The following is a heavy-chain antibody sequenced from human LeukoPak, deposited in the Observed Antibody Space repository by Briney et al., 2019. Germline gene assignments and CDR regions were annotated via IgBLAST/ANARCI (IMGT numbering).Heavy chain of an antibody. CDR3: ARGFYSINGFDP. CDR1: GFTFSSYI. CDR2: ISSSSSYI. D-gene: IGHD6-13*01. V-gene: IGHV3-21*01. J-gene: IGHJ5*02. Sequence: GGSLRLSCAASGFTFSSYIMDWVRQAPGKGLEWVSSISSSSSYIYYADSVKGRFTISRDNAKNSLYLQMNSLRAEDTAVYYCARGFYSINGFDPWGQGTLVTVSS.